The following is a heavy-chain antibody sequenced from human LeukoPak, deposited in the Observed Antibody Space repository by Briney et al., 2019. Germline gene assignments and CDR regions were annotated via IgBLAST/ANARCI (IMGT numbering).Heavy chain of an antibody. J-gene: IGHJ4*02. V-gene: IGHV1-69*05. D-gene: IGHD3-22*01. CDR3: ATQKDTYYYDSSGYSPLDY. CDR1: GGTFSSYA. CDR2: IILIFGTA. Sequence: SVKVSCKASGGTFSSYAISWVRQAPGQGLEWMGRIILIFGTANYAQKFQGRVTITTDESTSTAYMELSSLRSEDTAVYYCATQKDTYYYDSSGYSPLDYWGQGTLVTVSS.